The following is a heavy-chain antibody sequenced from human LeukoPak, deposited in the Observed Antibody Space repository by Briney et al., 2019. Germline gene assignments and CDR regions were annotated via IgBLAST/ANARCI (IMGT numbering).Heavy chain of an antibody. CDR3: ANKLGRRIAAPYYFDY. V-gene: IGHV3-23*01. D-gene: IGHD6-13*01. Sequence: PGGSLRLSCAASGFTFSSYAMSWVRQAPGKGLEWVSAISGSGGSTYYADSVKGRFTISRDNSKNTLYLQMNSLRADDTAVYYCANKLGRRIAAPYYFDYWGQGTLVTVSS. CDR2: ISGSGGST. J-gene: IGHJ4*02. CDR1: GFTFSSYA.